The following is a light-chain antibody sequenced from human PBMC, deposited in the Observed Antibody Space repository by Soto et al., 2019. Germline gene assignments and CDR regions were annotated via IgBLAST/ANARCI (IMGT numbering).Light chain of an antibody. CDR3: CSYTSDNSLV. CDR1: SSDFGGYNY. J-gene: IGLJ1*01. V-gene: IGLV2-14*03. CDR2: DVR. Sequence: QSALTQPASVPGSPGQSITISCTGSSSDFGGYNYVSWYQQHPGRAPKVLIYDVRYRPAVVSDRFSGSRSGNTASLTLSGLHSEDEAEYYCCSYTSDNSLVFGTGTKLTVL.